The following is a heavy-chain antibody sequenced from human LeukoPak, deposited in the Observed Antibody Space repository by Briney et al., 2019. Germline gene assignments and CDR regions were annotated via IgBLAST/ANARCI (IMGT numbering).Heavy chain of an antibody. D-gene: IGHD2-2*02. CDR2: ISGSGGST. Sequence: GGSLRLSCAASGFTFSSYAMSWVRQAPGKGLEWVSAISGSGGSTYYADSVKGRFTISRDNSKNTLYLQMNRLRAEDTAVYYCAKGRCSSTSCYRSIAAGGAFDIWGQGTMVTVSP. CDR3: AKGRCSSTSCYRSIAAGGAFDI. J-gene: IGHJ3*02. V-gene: IGHV3-23*01. CDR1: GFTFSSYA.